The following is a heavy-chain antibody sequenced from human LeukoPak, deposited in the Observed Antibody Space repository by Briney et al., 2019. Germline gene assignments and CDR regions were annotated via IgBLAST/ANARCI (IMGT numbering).Heavy chain of an antibody. CDR1: GYTFTGYY. Sequence: ASVKVSCKASGYTFTGYYMHWVRQAPGQGLEWMGWINPNSGGTNYAQKFQGRVTMTRDTSISTAYMELSRLRSDDTAVYYCARGEVLRYFDWLSRFDPWGQGTLVTVSS. CDR3: ARGEVLRYFDWLSRFDP. V-gene: IGHV1-2*02. CDR2: INPNSGGT. D-gene: IGHD3-9*01. J-gene: IGHJ5*02.